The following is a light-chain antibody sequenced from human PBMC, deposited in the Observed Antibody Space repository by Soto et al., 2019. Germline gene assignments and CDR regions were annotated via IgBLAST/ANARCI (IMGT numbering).Light chain of an antibody. CDR3: CSYAGNYTHV. V-gene: IGLV2-11*01. CDR2: DVS. CDR1: SSDVGGYNY. Sequence: QSALTQPRSVSGSPGQSVTISCTGTSSDVGGYNYVSWYQQHPGKVPKLMIYDVSKRPSGVPDRFSGSKSGNTASLTISGLQAEDEADYYCCSYAGNYTHVFGSGTKVTVL. J-gene: IGLJ1*01.